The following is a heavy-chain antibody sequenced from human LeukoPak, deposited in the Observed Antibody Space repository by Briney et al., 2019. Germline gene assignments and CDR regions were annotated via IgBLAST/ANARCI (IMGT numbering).Heavy chain of an antibody. J-gene: IGHJ4*02. D-gene: IGHD5-18*01. CDR1: GFTFSIYS. Sequence: PGGSLRLSCAASGFTFSIYSMSWVRQAPGKGLEWVSAISDSSYYTHYAESVKGRSTISRDNSKSTLYLEMHTLTADDTAVYYCASRGLSNVGLSGVGLDSYAYWGQGALVTVSS. CDR2: ISDSSYYT. CDR3: ASRGLSNVGLSGVGLDSYAY. V-gene: IGHV3-23*01.